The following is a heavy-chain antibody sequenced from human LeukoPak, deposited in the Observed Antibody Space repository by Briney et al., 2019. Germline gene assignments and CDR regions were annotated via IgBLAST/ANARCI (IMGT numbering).Heavy chain of an antibody. Sequence: SETLSLTCTVSGGSISSSSYYWGWIRQPPGKELEWIGSIYYSGSTYYNPSLKSRVTISVDTSKNQFSPKLSSVTAADTAVYYCARLLYYYDSSGYRAAFDIWGQGTMVTVSS. CDR3: ARLLYYYDSSGYRAAFDI. J-gene: IGHJ3*02. V-gene: IGHV4-39*01. CDR1: GGSISSSSYY. CDR2: IYYSGST. D-gene: IGHD3-22*01.